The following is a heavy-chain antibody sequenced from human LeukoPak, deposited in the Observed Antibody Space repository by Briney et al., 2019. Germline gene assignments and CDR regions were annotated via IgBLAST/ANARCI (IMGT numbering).Heavy chain of an antibody. V-gene: IGHV3-9*01. CDR3: AKAVDGAFDI. J-gene: IGHJ3*02. CDR2: ISWNSGSI. CDR1: GFTFDDYA. D-gene: IGHD3/OR15-3a*01. Sequence: GRSLRLSCAASGFTFDDYAMHWVRQAPGKGLEWVSGISWNSGSIGYADSVRGRFTISRDNAKNSLYLQMNSLRAEDTALYYCAKAVDGAFDIWGQGTMVTVSS.